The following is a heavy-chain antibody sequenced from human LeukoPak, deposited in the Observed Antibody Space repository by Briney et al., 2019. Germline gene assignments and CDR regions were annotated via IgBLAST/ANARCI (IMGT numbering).Heavy chain of an antibody. Sequence: GGSLRLSCAAFGFTFSNYGMHWVRQAPGKGLEWVAVISYDGSNEYNADSVKGRFAISRDTSKNTLYLQMNGLRAEDTALYYCARKFLTGRLIDYWGQGTLVTVSS. CDR2: ISYDGSNE. J-gene: IGHJ4*02. V-gene: IGHV3-30*03. CDR1: GFTFSNYG. CDR3: ARKFLTGRLIDY. D-gene: IGHD7-27*01.